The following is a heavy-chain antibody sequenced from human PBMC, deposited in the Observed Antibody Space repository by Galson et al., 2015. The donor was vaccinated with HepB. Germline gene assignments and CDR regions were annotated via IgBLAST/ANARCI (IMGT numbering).Heavy chain of an antibody. CDR3: ARDGDPSSGCTPDY. D-gene: IGHD6-25*01. CDR2: ISSGSSYI. J-gene: IGHJ4*02. Sequence: SLRLSCAASGFTFSSYSMNWVRQAPGKGLEWVSAISSGSSYIYYADSVTGRFTISRDNAKNSLYLQMTSLRAEDTAVYYCARDGDPSSGCTPDYWGQGILVTVSS. V-gene: IGHV3-21*01. CDR1: GFTFSSYS.